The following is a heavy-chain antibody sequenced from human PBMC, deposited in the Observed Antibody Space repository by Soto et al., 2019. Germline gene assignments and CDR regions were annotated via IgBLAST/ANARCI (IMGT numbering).Heavy chain of an antibody. V-gene: IGHV4-34*01. CDR1: GGSFSGYY. CDR2: INHSGST. Sequence: SDTLSLTCAVYGGSFSGYYWSWIRQPPGKGLEWIGEINHSGSTNYNPSLKSRVTISVDTSKNQFSLKLSSVTAADTAVYYCARDCSGGSCYFRVDAFDIWGQGTMVTVSS. D-gene: IGHD2-15*01. J-gene: IGHJ3*02. CDR3: ARDCSGGSCYFRVDAFDI.